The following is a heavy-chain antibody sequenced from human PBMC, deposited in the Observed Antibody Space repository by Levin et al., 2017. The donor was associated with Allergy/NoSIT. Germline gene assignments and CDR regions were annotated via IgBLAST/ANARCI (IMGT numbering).Heavy chain of an antibody. CDR3: ARDAFPSWVFDY. J-gene: IGHJ4*01. V-gene: IGHV1-2*02. D-gene: IGHD1-26*01. Sequence: ASVKVSCKASGYTFTGYSVHWLRQAPGQGLEWMGWINPNNGATGYAPKFVGRVSMTTDTSITTAYMDLTSLTSDDTAVYYCARDAFPSWVFDYWGQGTLVTVSS. CDR1: GYTFTGYS. CDR2: INPNNGAT.